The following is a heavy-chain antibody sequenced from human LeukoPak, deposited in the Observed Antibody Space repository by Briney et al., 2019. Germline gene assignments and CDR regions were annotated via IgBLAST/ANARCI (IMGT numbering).Heavy chain of an antibody. D-gene: IGHD1-14*01. Sequence: SETLSLTCTVSGVSISSYYWSWIRQPPGKGLEWIGYIYYSGSTNYNPSLKSRVTISVDTSKNQFSLKLSSVTAADTAVYYCARRPRAEPDTSPDNWFDPWGQGTLVTVSS. V-gene: IGHV4-59*08. CDR3: ARRPRAEPDTSPDNWFDP. CDR1: GVSISSYY. J-gene: IGHJ5*02. CDR2: IYYSGST.